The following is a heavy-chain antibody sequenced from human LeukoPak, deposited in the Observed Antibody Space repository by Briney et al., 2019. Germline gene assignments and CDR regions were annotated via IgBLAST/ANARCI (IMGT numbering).Heavy chain of an antibody. D-gene: IGHD6-19*01. V-gene: IGHV3-23*01. CDR3: ARVYLAVAGISDY. CDR1: GFTFSTYG. J-gene: IGHJ4*02. CDR2: ISGSADNT. Sequence: GGSLRLSCAASGFTFSTYGVYWVRQAPGKGLEWVSSISGSADNTYYADSVKGRFTISRDNSRNTLFLQMNSLRAEDTAVYYCARVYLAVAGISDYWGQGTLVTVSS.